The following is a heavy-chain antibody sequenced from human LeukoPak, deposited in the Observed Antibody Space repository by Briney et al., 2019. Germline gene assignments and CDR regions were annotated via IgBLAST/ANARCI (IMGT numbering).Heavy chain of an antibody. CDR1: GFTFSSYG. Sequence: GGSLRLSCAASGFTFSSYGMHWVRQAPGRGLEYVSVINTDGRITYYADSVKGRFTISRDNSKNTVYLQMGSLRGEDMAVYYCTRDGGSFCDFDYWGQGALVTVSS. J-gene: IGHJ4*02. V-gene: IGHV3-64*02. CDR2: INTDGRIT. D-gene: IGHD1-26*01. CDR3: TRDGGSFCDFDY.